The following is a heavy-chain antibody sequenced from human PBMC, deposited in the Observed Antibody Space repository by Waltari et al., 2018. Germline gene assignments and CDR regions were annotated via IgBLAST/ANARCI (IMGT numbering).Heavy chain of an antibody. CDR1: GGSISSYY. V-gene: IGHV4-4*08. Sequence: QVQLQESGPGLVKPSETLSLTCTVSGGSISSYYWSWIRQPPGKGPEWIGYIYKSGTTNYNPSLKSRVTISIDTSQNQFSLELSSVTATGTAFYFWAASDTLGGSPFDCFDVWGQGTMVTVSS. CDR3: AASDTLGGSPFDCFDV. D-gene: IGHD3-16*01. CDR2: IYKSGTT. J-gene: IGHJ3*01.